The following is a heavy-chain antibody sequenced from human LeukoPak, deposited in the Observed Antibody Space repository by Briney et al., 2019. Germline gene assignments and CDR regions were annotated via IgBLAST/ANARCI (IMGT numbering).Heavy chain of an antibody. D-gene: IGHD6-19*01. J-gene: IGHJ1*01. V-gene: IGHV6-1*01. CDR1: GDSVSSGSGG. CDR3: ARAEDAIAVTGPSEYFQD. Sequence: SQTLSLTCDISGDSVSSGSGGWNWIRQSPSRGLEWLGRTYYRSKWYNEYALSVKGRITINPDTSKNQFSLHLNSVTPEDTAVYYCARAEDAIAVTGPSEYFQDWGQGTLVSVSS. CDR2: TYYRSKWYN.